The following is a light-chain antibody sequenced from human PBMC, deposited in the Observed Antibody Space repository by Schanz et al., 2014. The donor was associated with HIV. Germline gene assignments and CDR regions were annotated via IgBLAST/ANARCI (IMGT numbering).Light chain of an antibody. J-gene: IGLJ2*01. V-gene: IGLV1-44*01. CDR1: SSNIGSNT. CDR3: ATWDIRLNGPV. CDR2: SNN. Sequence: QSVLTQPPSASGTPGQRVTISCSGSSSNIGSNTVNWYQQLPGTAPKLLIYSNNQRPSGVPDRFSGSKSGTSASLVISALQSEDEADYFCATWDIRLNGPVFGGGTKLTVL.